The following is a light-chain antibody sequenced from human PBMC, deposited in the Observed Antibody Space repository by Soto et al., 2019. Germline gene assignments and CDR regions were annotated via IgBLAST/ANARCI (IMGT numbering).Light chain of an antibody. V-gene: IGKV3-20*01. CDR2: DAS. J-gene: IGKJ5*01. CDR3: QQYGSSPSIT. Sequence: EIVLTQSPGTLSLSPGERATLSCRARQSVSSSYLAWYQQKPGQAPRLLIHDASNRATGIPVRFSGSGSGTDFTLTISRLEPEDFAVYYCQQYGSSPSITFGQGTRLEIK. CDR1: QSVSSSY.